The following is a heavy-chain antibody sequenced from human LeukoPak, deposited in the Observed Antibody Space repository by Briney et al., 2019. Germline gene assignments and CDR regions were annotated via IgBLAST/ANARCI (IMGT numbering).Heavy chain of an antibody. J-gene: IGHJ4*02. Sequence: ASVKVSCKASGCTFTGYNMHWVRQAPGQGLEWMGWINPNSGGTNYAQKFQGRVTMTRDTSINTAYMELGRLTSDDTAVYYCTKEGVEGYWGQGTLVTVSS. V-gene: IGHV1-2*02. CDR3: TKEGVEGY. CDR1: GCTFTGYN. CDR2: INPNSGGT.